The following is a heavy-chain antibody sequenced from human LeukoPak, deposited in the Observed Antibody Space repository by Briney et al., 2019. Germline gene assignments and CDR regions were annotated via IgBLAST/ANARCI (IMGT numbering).Heavy chain of an antibody. V-gene: IGHV1-18*01. J-gene: IGHJ4*01. D-gene: IGHD6-19*01. CDR2: ISTSNGDT. Sequence: ASVRVSCKASGYTFFSSDISWVRQAPGQGLEWIGRISTSNGDTNYAAKLQGRVTMTTDTSTSTVYMELGSLTLDDRGDYFCTSCQHHRLDPPIDVWGQGTMVTVSS. CDR1: GYTFFSSD. CDR3: TSCQHHRLDPPIDV.